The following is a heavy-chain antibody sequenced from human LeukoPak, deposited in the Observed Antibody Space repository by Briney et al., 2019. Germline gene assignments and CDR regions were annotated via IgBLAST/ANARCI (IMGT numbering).Heavy chain of an antibody. J-gene: IGHJ4*02. D-gene: IGHD1-1*01. V-gene: IGHV4-34*01. CDR2: IHDSGAT. CDR3: ARGRLDGYYFDY. Sequence: SETLSLTCVVYGGSFSGYYWTWIRQPPGKGLEWIGEIHDSGATSYKPSLKSRVTIPGDTSKNQVSLNLRSVTAADTAVYYCARGRLDGYYFDYWGQGALATVSS. CDR1: GGSFSGYY.